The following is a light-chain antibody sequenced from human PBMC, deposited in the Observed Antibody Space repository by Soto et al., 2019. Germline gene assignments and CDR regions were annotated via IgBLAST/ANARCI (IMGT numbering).Light chain of an antibody. CDR1: QSVSSSY. J-gene: IGKJ1*01. Sequence: EIVLTQSPGTLSLSPGARATLSCRASQSVSSSYLAWYQQKPGQAPRLLIYGASSRATGIPDRFSGSGSGTDFTLTISRLAPEDFAVYYCQQYGSSPETFGQGTKVDIK. V-gene: IGKV3-20*01. CDR3: QQYGSSPET. CDR2: GAS.